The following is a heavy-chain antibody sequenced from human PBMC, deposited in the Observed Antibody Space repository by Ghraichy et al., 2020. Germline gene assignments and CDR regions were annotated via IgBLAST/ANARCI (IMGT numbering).Heavy chain of an antibody. Sequence: SETLSLTCTVSGGSISRYYWSWIRQPPGKGLEWIGYIYYSGSTNYNPSLKSRVTISVDTSKNQFSLKLSSVTAADTAVYYCARVGGGNVVGYYFDYWGQGSLITVSS. CDR1: GGSISRYY. J-gene: IGHJ4*02. V-gene: IGHV4-59*01. D-gene: IGHD4-23*01. CDR2: IYYSGST. CDR3: ARVGGGNVVGYYFDY.